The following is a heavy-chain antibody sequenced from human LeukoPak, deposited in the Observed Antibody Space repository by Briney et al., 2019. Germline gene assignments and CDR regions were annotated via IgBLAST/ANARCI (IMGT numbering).Heavy chain of an antibody. Sequence: GGSLRLSCAASGFTFSTYSMNWVRQAPGKGLEWVSSISSSSSYIYYADSVKGRFTISRDNAKNSLYLQMNSLRAEDTAVYYCAKGEVMITLEANYFDYWGQGTLVTVSS. D-gene: IGHD3-16*01. CDR1: GFTFSTYS. CDR3: AKGEVMITLEANYFDY. V-gene: IGHV3-21*04. J-gene: IGHJ4*02. CDR2: ISSSSSYI.